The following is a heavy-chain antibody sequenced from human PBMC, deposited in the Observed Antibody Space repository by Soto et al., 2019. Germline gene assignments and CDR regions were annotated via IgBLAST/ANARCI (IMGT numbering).Heavy chain of an antibody. V-gene: IGHV3-7*01. Sequence: EVQLVESGGGLVQPGGSLRLSCAASGFTFSSYWMSWVRQAPGKGLEWVANIKQDGSEKYYVDSVKGRFTISRDNAKNSLYLQMNSLRAEDTAVYYCARGGTDRYSYDNPDYWGQGTLVTVSS. J-gene: IGHJ4*02. CDR3: ARGGTDRYSYDNPDY. CDR2: IKQDGSEK. D-gene: IGHD5-18*01. CDR1: GFTFSSYW.